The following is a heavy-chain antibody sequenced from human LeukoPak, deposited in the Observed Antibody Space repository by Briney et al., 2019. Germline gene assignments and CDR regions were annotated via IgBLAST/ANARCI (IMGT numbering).Heavy chain of an antibody. J-gene: IGHJ4*02. D-gene: IGHD6-19*01. Sequence: GGSLRLSCAASGFTLSTYWMSWVRQAPGKGLEWVATIKEDGSEKYYVDSVKGRFTISRDNAKNSLYLQMNSLRVEDTAVYHCARARLAVSGNYFENWGQGTLVTVSS. V-gene: IGHV3-7*04. CDR2: IKEDGSEK. CDR3: ARARLAVSGNYFEN. CDR1: GFTLSTYW.